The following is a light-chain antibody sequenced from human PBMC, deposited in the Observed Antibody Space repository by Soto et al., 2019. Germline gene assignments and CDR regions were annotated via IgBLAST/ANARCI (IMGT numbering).Light chain of an antibody. CDR3: QHYNSYSEA. Sequence: DIQMTQSPSTLPASVRDRVTITCRANQSISTWLAWYQQKPGKAPKLLIYKASTLKSGVPSRFSGSGSGTEFTLTISSLQPDDFATYYCQHYNSYSEAFGQGTKVDIK. J-gene: IGKJ1*01. CDR1: QSISTW. CDR2: KAS. V-gene: IGKV1-5*03.